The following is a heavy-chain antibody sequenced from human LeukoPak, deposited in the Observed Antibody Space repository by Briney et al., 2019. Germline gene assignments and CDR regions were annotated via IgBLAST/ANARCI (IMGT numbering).Heavy chain of an antibody. CDR1: GGSFSGYY. CDR3: ASAVQLWLTADYYYGMDV. D-gene: IGHD5-18*01. Sequence: SETLSLTCAVYGGSFSGYYWSWIRQPPGKGLEWIGEINRSGSTNYNPSLKSRVTISVDTSKNQFSLKLSSVTAADTAVYYCASAVQLWLTADYYYGMDVWGQGTTVTVSS. V-gene: IGHV4-34*01. J-gene: IGHJ6*02. CDR2: INRSGST.